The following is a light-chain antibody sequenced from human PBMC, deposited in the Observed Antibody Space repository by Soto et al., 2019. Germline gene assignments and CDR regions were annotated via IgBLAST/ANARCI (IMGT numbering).Light chain of an antibody. V-gene: IGLV2-23*02. CDR1: SSNVGGYNL. CDR3: SSFAGSSTFVI. CDR2: EVT. J-gene: IGLJ2*01. Sequence: QSALTQPASVSGSPGQSITISCTGTSSNVGGYNLVSWYQQHPGKPPKLMISEVTERPSGVSNRFSGSKSGNTASLTISGLQAEDEAYYYCSSFAGSSTFVIFGGGTKLTVL.